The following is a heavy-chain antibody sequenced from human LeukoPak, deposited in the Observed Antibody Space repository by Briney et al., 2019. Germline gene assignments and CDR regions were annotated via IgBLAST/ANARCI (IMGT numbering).Heavy chain of an antibody. Sequence: ASVKVSCKASAYIFVGYALHWVRQAPGQRLEWMGWINVDNGKTKSSQKFQDRVTISWDTSANSGYMEMSSLRFDDTAVYYCARDRDGYNYVYWGQGTLVTVSS. CDR2: INVDNGKT. CDR1: AYIFVGYA. J-gene: IGHJ4*02. D-gene: IGHD5-24*01. CDR3: ARDRDGYNYVY. V-gene: IGHV1-3*01.